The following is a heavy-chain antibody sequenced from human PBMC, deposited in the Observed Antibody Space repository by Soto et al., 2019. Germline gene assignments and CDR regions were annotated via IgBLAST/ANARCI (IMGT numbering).Heavy chain of an antibody. CDR2: IKQDGSEK. J-gene: IGHJ6*03. V-gene: IGHV3-7*01. CDR3: ARDHVTMFGEPILHYYYVDV. Sequence: GGSLRLSCAASGFTFSGYWMSWVRQAPGKGLEWVANIKQDGSEKYYVDSMKGRVTISRDNAKKSLYLQMNSLRAEDTAVYYCARDHVTMFGEPILHYYYVDVWGKATTVSVSS. CDR1: GFTFSGYW. D-gene: IGHD3-3*01.